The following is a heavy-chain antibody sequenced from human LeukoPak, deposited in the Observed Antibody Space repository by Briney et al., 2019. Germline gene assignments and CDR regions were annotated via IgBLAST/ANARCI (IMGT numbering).Heavy chain of an antibody. CDR2: IYYDGSNK. CDR1: GFPFSSFG. D-gene: IGHD4-11*01. V-gene: IGHV3-33*01. Sequence: GGSLRLSCAASGFPFSSFGMHWVRQAPGKGLEWVAIIYYDGSNKYYADSVKGRFTISRDNSKNTLYLQMINLRAEDTAVYYCARDPPTVIYYYYMDVWGKGTTVTVSS. J-gene: IGHJ6*03. CDR3: ARDPPTVIYYYYMDV.